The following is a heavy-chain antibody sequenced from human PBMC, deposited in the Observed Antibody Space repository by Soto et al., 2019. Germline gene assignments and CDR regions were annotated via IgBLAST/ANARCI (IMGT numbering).Heavy chain of an antibody. Sequence: ASVKVSCKASGYTFTSYYMHWVRQAPGQGLEWMGMIKPTGGSTSYAQKFQGRVTMTRDTSTSTVYMELSSLTSEDTAVYYCAKVPPYYDSSGYYYDYYYGMDVWGQGTTVTVSS. CDR3: AKVPPYYDSSGYYYDYYYGMDV. D-gene: IGHD3-22*01. CDR1: GYTFTSYY. CDR2: IKPTGGST. J-gene: IGHJ6*02. V-gene: IGHV1-46*01.